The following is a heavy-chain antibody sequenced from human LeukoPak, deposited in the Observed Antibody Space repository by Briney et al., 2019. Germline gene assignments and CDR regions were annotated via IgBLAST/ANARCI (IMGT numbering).Heavy chain of an antibody. D-gene: IGHD5-24*01. J-gene: IGHJ4*02. CDR1: GFTFGSYG. Sequence: PGGSLRLSCAASGFTFGSYGMHWVRQAPGKGLEWVAVISYDGSNKYYADSVKGRFTISRDNSKNTLYLQMNSLRAEDTAVYYCAKDRGRDGYNSIDYWGQGTLVTVSS. V-gene: IGHV3-30*18. CDR2: ISYDGSNK. CDR3: AKDRGRDGYNSIDY.